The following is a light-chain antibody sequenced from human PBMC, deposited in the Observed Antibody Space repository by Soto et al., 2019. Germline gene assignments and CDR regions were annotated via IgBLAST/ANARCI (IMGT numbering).Light chain of an antibody. Sequence: DIQLTQSPSFLSAFVGDTVTITCRASQAMSTYLAWYQQKPGKVPKLLIRSASTLQSGVPPRFSGGGSGTEFTFTISTLQPDDSGIYYCQQLNGYQLAFGGGTNVEI. CDR1: QAMSTY. CDR2: SAS. CDR3: QQLNGYQLA. J-gene: IGKJ4*01. V-gene: IGKV1-9*01.